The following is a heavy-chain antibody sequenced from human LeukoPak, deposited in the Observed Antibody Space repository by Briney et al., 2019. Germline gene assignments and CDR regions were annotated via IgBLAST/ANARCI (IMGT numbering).Heavy chain of an antibody. CDR2: IYYSGST. D-gene: IGHD5-18*01. CDR3: ARHGLDTAMMNYYYYYMDV. V-gene: IGHV4-39*01. J-gene: IGHJ6*03. Sequence: SETLSLTCTVSGGSISSSSYYWGWIRQPPGKGLEWIGSIYYSGSTYCNPSLKSRVTISVDTSKNQFSLKLSSVTAADTAMYYCARHGLDTAMMNYYYYYMDVWGKGTTVTVSS. CDR1: GGSISSSSYY.